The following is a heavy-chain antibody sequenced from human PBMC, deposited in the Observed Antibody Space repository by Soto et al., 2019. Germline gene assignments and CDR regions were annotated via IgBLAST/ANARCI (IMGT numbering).Heavy chain of an antibody. D-gene: IGHD6-13*01. J-gene: IGHJ5*02. Sequence: SETLSLTCTVSGGSISSYYWSWIRQPPGKGLEWIGYIYYSGSTNYTPSLKSRFTISVETSKNQFSLKLSSVTAADTAVYYCARDGTNWFDPWGQGTLVTVSS. CDR1: GGSISSYY. CDR3: ARDGTNWFDP. CDR2: IYYSGST. V-gene: IGHV4-59*01.